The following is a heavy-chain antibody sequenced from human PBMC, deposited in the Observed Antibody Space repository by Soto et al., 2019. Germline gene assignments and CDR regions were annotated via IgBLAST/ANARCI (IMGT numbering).Heavy chain of an antibody. Sequence: GGSLRLSCAAAGVTCSSYGVHWIRQARGKGLEWVAVISYDGSNKYYADSVKGRFTISRDNSKNTLYLQMNSLRAEDTAVYYCAKDQRKGDFWSASRLGTYYYMDVWGKGTTVTVSS. CDR2: ISYDGSNK. V-gene: IGHV3-30*18. CDR3: AKDQRKGDFWSASRLGTYYYMDV. D-gene: IGHD3-3*01. J-gene: IGHJ6*03. CDR1: GVTCSSYG.